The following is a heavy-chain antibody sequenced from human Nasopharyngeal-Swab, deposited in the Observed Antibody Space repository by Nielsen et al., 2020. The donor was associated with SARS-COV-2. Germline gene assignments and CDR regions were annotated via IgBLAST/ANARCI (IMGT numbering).Heavy chain of an antibody. D-gene: IGHD6-19*01. CDR3: ARGVDSSGWYSYYHYYGMDV. Sequence: SETLSLTCAVYGGSFSGYYWSWIRQPPGKGLEWIGEINHSGSTNYNPSLKSRVTISVDTSKNQFSLKLSSVTAADTAVYYCARGVDSSGWYSYYHYYGMDVWGQGTTVTVSS. CDR1: GGSFSGYY. CDR2: INHSGST. V-gene: IGHV4-34*01. J-gene: IGHJ6*02.